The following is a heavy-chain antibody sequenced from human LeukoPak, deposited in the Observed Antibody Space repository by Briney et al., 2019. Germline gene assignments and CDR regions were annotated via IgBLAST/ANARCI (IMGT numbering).Heavy chain of an antibody. J-gene: IGHJ4*02. D-gene: IGHD3-22*01. V-gene: IGHV4-34*01. CDR2: INHSGST. Sequence: PGGSLRLSCAASGFTFSTYSMNWVRQPPGKGLEWIGEINHSGSTNYNPSLKSRVTISVDTSKNQFSLKLSSVTAADTAVYYCARGVTSDDSSGYYYVDLNIFDYWGQGTLVTVSS. CDR1: GFTFSTYS. CDR3: ARGVTSDDSSGYYYVDLNIFDY.